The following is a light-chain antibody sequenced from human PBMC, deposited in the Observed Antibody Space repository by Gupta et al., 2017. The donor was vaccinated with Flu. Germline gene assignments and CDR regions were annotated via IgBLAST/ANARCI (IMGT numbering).Light chain of an antibody. Sequence: DAVMTQSPLSLPVTPGEPASISCRSSQSLLLSNGYSSLDWYLQKPGQSPQLLIYLGSIRASGVPDRFSASGSGTDFTLKSSRVEAEDAGIYYCMGDLKTPAFGGGTKVEIK. CDR2: LGS. CDR1: QSLLLSNGYSS. CDR3: MGDLKTPA. V-gene: IGKV2-28*01. J-gene: IGKJ4*01.